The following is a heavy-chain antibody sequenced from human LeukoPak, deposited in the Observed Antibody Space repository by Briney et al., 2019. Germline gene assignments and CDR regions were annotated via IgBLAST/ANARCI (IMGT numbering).Heavy chain of an antibody. V-gene: IGHV4-59*08. CDR3: ARRLSSGYDYENAFDI. D-gene: IGHD5-12*01. Sequence: SETLSLTCTVSGGSISSYYWSWIRQPPGKGLEWIGYIYYSGSTNYNPSLKSRVTISVDTFKNQFSLRLSSVTAADTAVYYCARRLSSGYDYENAFDIWGQGTIVTVSS. J-gene: IGHJ3*02. CDR2: IYYSGST. CDR1: GGSISSYY.